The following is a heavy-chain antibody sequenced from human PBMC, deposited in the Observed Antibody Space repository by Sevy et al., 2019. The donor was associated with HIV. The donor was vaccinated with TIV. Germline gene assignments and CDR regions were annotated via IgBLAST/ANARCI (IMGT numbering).Heavy chain of an antibody. D-gene: IGHD6-13*01. CDR3: ARGVAAAGNWFDP. CDR2: ISSSSSYI. J-gene: IGHJ5*02. V-gene: IGHV3-21*01. CDR1: GFTFSSYS. Sequence: GGSLSLSCAASGFTFSSYSMNWVRQAPGKGLEWVSSISSSSSYIYYADSVKGRFTISRDNAKNSLYLQMNSLRAEDTAMYYCARGVAAAGNWFDPWGQGTLVTVSS.